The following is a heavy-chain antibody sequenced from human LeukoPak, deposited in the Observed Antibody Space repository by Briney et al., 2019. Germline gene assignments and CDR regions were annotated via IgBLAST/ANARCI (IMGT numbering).Heavy chain of an antibody. D-gene: IGHD5/OR15-5a*01. CDR1: GGTFSSYA. CDR2: IIPILGIA. Sequence: GASVKVSCKASGGTFSSYAISWVRQAPGQGLEWMGRIIPILGIANYAQKFQGRVTITTDESTSTAYMELSSLRSEDTAVYYCAIGLGKGYFDYWGQGTLVTVSS. V-gene: IGHV1-69*04. CDR3: AIGLGKGYFDY. J-gene: IGHJ4*02.